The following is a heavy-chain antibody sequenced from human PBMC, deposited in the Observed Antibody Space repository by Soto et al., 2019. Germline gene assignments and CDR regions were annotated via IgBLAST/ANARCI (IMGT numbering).Heavy chain of an antibody. J-gene: IGHJ6*02. V-gene: IGHV3-33*01. Sequence: SLRLSCAASGFTFSSYGMHWVRQAPGKGLEWVAVIWYDGSDKYYADSVKGRFTISRDNSKNTLYLQMNSLRAEDTAVYYCARDRPKWNLLYYGMDVWGQGTTVTVSS. D-gene: IGHD1-20*01. CDR1: GFTFSSYG. CDR3: ARDRPKWNLLYYGMDV. CDR2: IWYDGSDK.